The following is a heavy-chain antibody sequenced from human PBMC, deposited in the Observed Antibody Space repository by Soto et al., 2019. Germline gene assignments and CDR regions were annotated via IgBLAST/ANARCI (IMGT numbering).Heavy chain of an antibody. Sequence: QVQLVESGGGVVQPGTSLRLSCAASGFIFSDYGRHWVRQAPGKGPEWVAVIYYDGGRKEYGDSVKGRFTISRNNSQNTIYLQMNSLRPDDTAVYYCAKEGATVGWPYGDYWGQGTQVTVSS. J-gene: IGHJ4*02. CDR3: AKEGATVGWPYGDY. V-gene: IGHV3-30*18. D-gene: IGHD1-26*01. CDR2: IYYDGGRK. CDR1: GFIFSDYG.